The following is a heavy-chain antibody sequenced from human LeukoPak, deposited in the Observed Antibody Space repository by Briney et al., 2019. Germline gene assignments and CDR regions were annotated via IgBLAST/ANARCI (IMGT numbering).Heavy chain of an antibody. CDR2: INHSGII. Sequence: PSETLSLTCAVYGGSFSGYFWSWIRQPPGKGLEWLGEINHSGIINYNPSLKSRVTISVDTSKNQFSLKLSSVSAADTAVYYCAGYATTVTTNDYWGQGTLVTVSS. CDR3: AGYATTVTTNDY. D-gene: IGHD4-17*01. CDR1: GGSFSGYF. J-gene: IGHJ4*02. V-gene: IGHV4-34*01.